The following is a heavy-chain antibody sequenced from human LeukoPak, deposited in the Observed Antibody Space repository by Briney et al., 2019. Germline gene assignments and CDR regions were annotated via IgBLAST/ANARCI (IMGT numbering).Heavy chain of an antibody. V-gene: IGHV3-74*01. J-gene: IGHJ4*02. CDR3: AKPFYDILTGYSPDY. Sequence: PGGSLRLSCAASGFSFSVFWMHWVRQAPGKGPVWVSRIKTDGSITNYADSVKGRFTISRDNAKNTLYLQMNSLRAEDTAVYYCAKPFYDILTGYSPDYWGQGTLVTVSS. D-gene: IGHD3-9*01. CDR2: IKTDGSIT. CDR1: GFSFSVFW.